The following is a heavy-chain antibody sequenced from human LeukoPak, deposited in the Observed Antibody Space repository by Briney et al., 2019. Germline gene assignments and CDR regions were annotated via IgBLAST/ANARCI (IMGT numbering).Heavy chain of an antibody. Sequence: SETLSLTCTVSGGSISSYYWSWIRQPPGKGLEWIGYIYYSGSTNYNPSLKSRVTISVDTSKNQFSLKLSSVTAADTAVYYCARATRGWLRKGYFDYWGQGTLVTVSS. CDR3: ARATRGWLRKGYFDY. CDR2: IYYSGST. D-gene: IGHD5-12*01. CDR1: GGSISSYY. J-gene: IGHJ4*02. V-gene: IGHV4-59*01.